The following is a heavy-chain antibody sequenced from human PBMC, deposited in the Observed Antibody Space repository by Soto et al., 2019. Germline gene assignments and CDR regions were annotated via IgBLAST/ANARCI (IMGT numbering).Heavy chain of an antibody. CDR1: GFTFSDYY. CDR3: ASGLRSAYSSGYPLFAD. V-gene: IGHV3-11*01. D-gene: IGHD6-19*01. Sequence: QVQLVESGGGLVKPGGCLRLSCAASGFTFSDYYMSWIRQAPGKGLEWISYITSGGDTICYADSVKGRFTVSRDNAKNSLYLQMNSLRAEDTAVYFCASGLRSAYSSGYPLFADWGQGTLVTVSS. J-gene: IGHJ4*02. CDR2: ITSGGDTI.